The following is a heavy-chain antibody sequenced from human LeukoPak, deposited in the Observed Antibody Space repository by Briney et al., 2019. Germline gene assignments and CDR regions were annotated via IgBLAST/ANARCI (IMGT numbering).Heavy chain of an antibody. CDR2: ISLDGSTE. J-gene: IGHJ5*02. CDR3: ARGWDGDGFDP. CDR1: GFSLSNFQ. Sequence: GGSLRLSCVASGFSLSNFQMYWVRQAPGKGLEWVSIISLDGSTEFYADSVKGRFTISRDNSKNTLYLQMNSLRAEDTAVYYCARGWDGDGFDPWGQGTLVTVSS. V-gene: IGHV3-30*14. D-gene: IGHD4-17*01.